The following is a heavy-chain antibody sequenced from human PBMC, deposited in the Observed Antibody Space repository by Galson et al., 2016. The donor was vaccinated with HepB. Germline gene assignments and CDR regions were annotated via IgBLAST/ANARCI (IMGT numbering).Heavy chain of an antibody. CDR1: GYSLSELS. J-gene: IGHJ4*02. CDR3: ATGESTGIYFDW. Sequence: VKVSCKVSGYSLSELSMHWVRQAPGKGLEWMGGFDPEEGQTVYAQNFQGRLTLTEDTSTDTAYMEVRSLRVEDTAIYYCATGESTGIYFDWWGQGTLVTVSS. CDR2: FDPEEGQT. V-gene: IGHV1-24*01.